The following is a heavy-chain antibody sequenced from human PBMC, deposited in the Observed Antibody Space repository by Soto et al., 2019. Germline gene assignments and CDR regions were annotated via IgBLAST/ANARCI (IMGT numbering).Heavy chain of an antibody. CDR3: TTSSTTENYYYYGMDV. Sequence: EVQLVESGGGLVKPGGSLRLSCAASGFTFSNAWMNWVRQAPGKGLEWVGRIKSKTHGGTTDYAAPVKGRFTISRDDSKNTLYLQMNSLKTEDTAVYYCTTSSTTENYYYYGMDVWGQGTTVTVSS. V-gene: IGHV3-15*07. D-gene: IGHD4-17*01. CDR2: IKSKTHGGTT. J-gene: IGHJ6*02. CDR1: GFTFSNAW.